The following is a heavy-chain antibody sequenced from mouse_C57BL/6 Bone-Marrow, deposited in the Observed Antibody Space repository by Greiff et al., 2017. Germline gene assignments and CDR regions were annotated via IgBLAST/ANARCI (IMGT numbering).Heavy chain of an antibody. CDR2: ISSGGDYI. V-gene: IGHV5-9-1*02. CDR3: TRDRFDY. J-gene: IGHJ2*01. Sequence: EVTVVESGAGLVKPGGSLKLSCAASGFTFSSYAMSWVRQTPEKRLEWVAYISSGGDYIYYADTVMGRFTISRDNARNTLYLQMSSLKSEDTAMYYCTRDRFDYWGQGTTLTVSS. CDR1: GFTFSSYA.